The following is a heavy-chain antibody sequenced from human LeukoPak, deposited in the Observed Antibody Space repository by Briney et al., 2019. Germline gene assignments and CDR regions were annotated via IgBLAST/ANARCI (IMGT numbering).Heavy chain of an antibody. J-gene: IGHJ1*01. CDR3: AKQSNFQH. Sequence: GGSLRLSCAASGFTFSSYGMHWVRQAPGKGLEWVAFIRYDGSKKYYADSVKGRFTISRDNSKNTLYLQMNSLRAEDTAVYYCAKQSNFQHWGQGTLVTVSS. CDR1: GFTFSSYG. V-gene: IGHV3-30*02. CDR2: IRYDGSKK.